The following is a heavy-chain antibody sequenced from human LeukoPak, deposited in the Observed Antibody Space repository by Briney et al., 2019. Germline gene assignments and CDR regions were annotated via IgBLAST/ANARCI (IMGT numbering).Heavy chain of an antibody. CDR3: AREGGGIAYPHYYFDY. CDR1: GGTFSSYA. CDR2: IIPIFGTA. J-gene: IGHJ4*02. Sequence: SVKVSCKASGGTFSSYAISWVRQAPGQGLEWMGGIIPIFGTANHAQKFQGRVTITTDESTSTAYMELSSLRSEDTAVYYCAREGGGIAYPHYYFDYWGQGTLVTVSS. D-gene: IGHD3-16*02. V-gene: IGHV1-69*05.